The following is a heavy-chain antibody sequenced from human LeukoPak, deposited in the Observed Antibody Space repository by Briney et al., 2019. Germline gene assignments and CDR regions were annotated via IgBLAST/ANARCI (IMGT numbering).Heavy chain of an antibody. CDR3: AKDAYYYDSSGYQGDY. CDR2: IRYDGSNK. V-gene: IGHV3-30*02. J-gene: IGHJ4*02. CDR1: GFTFSSYG. Sequence: PGGSLRLSCAASGFTFSSYGMHWVRQAPGKGLEWVAFIRYDGSNKYYADSVKGRFTISRDNSKNTLYLQMNSLRAEDTAVYYSAKDAYYYDSSGYQGDYWGQGTLVTVSS. D-gene: IGHD3-22*01.